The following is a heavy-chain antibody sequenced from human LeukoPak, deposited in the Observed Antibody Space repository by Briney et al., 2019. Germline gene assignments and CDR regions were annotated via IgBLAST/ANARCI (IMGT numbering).Heavy chain of an antibody. CDR1: GFTFSSYE. Sequence: GGSLRLSCAASGFTFSSYEMNWVRQVPGKGLEWISYISSSGSTIYFADSVKGRFTISRDNAKNSLYLQMNSLRAEDTAVYYCARPSRPYRSSVYFQHWGQGTLVIVSS. J-gene: IGHJ1*01. D-gene: IGHD6-13*01. CDR3: ARPSRPYRSSVYFQH. V-gene: IGHV3-48*03. CDR2: ISSSGSTI.